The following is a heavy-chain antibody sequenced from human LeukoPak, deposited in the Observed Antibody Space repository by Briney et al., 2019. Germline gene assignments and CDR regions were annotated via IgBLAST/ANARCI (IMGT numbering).Heavy chain of an antibody. CDR2: INPSGGST. J-gene: IGHJ6*03. CDR1: GYTFTGYY. Sequence: ASVKVSCKASGYTFTGYYMHWVRQAPGQGLEWMGIINPSGGSTSYAQKFQGRVTMTRDMSTSTVYMELSSLRTEDTALYYCAKAIRSDYYYMDVWGKGTTVTVSS. V-gene: IGHV1-46*01. CDR3: AKAIRSDYYYMDV.